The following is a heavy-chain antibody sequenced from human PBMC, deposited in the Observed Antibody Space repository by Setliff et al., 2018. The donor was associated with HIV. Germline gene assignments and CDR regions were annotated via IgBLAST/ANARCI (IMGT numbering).Heavy chain of an antibody. CDR3: ARLGHCYGGGCNFDTFDV. Sequence: GGSLRLSCAASGFIFSSYWMHWVRQAPGKGLVWVSRINSDGSSTSYADSVKGRFTITRDNAKNTLYLQMNSLRAEDTAVYYCARLGHCYGGGCNFDTFDVWGQGTMVTVSS. J-gene: IGHJ3*01. CDR2: INSDGSST. D-gene: IGHD2-15*01. V-gene: IGHV3-74*01. CDR1: GFIFSSYW.